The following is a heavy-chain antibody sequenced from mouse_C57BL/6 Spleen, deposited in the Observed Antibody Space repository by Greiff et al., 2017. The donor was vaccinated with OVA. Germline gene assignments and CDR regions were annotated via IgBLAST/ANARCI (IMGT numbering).Heavy chain of an antibody. CDR1: GYTFTSYS. Sequence: QVQLKQSGAELARPGASVKMSCKASGYTFTSYSMHWVKQRPGQGLEWIGYINPSSGYTKYNQKFKDKATLTADKSSSTAYMQLSSLTAEDSAVYFCASHSASTGAFAYWGQGTLVTVSA. CDR2: INPSSGYT. CDR3: ASHSASTGAFAY. D-gene: IGHD6-1*01. V-gene: IGHV1-4*01. J-gene: IGHJ3*01.